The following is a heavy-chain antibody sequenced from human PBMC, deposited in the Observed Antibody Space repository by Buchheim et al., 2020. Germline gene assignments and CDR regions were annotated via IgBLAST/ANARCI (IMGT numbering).Heavy chain of an antibody. CDR1: GYTFTSYY. CDR3: ARRYEQKGAEYFQH. D-gene: IGHD3-3*01. V-gene: IGHV1-46*01. CDR2: INPSGGST. J-gene: IGHJ1*01. Sequence: QVQLVQSGAEVKKPGASVKVSCKASGYTFTSYYMHWVRQAPGQGLEWMGIINPSGGSTSYAHKFQGRVTMTRDPSTRTVYMELSSLRSEDTVVYYCARRYEQKGAEYFQHWGQGTL.